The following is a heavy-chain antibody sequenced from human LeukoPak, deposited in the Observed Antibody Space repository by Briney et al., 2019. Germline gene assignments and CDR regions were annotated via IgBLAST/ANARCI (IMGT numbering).Heavy chain of an antibody. J-gene: IGHJ4*02. D-gene: IGHD2-2*01. CDR1: GGSISSGGYY. Sequence: PSEILSLTCTVSGGSISSGGYYWSWIRQHPGKGLEWIGYIYYSGSTYYNPSLKSRVTISVDTSKNQFSLKLSSVTAADTAVYYCARSPSEYQLLSLYYFDYWGQGTLVTVSS. V-gene: IGHV4-31*03. CDR3: ARSPSEYQLLSLYYFDY. CDR2: IYYSGST.